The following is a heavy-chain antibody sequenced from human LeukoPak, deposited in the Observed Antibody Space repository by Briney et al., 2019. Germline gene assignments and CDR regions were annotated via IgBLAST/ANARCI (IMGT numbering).Heavy chain of an antibody. Sequence: EGSLRLSCAASGFTFSSYGMHWVRQAPGKGLEWVAVISYDGSNKYYADSVKGRFTISRDNSKNTLYLQMNSLRAEDTAVYYCAKEGYCSGGSCRVYGMDVWGQGTTVTVSS. J-gene: IGHJ6*02. CDR1: GFTFSSYG. CDR3: AKEGYCSGGSCRVYGMDV. D-gene: IGHD2-15*01. CDR2: ISYDGSNK. V-gene: IGHV3-30*18.